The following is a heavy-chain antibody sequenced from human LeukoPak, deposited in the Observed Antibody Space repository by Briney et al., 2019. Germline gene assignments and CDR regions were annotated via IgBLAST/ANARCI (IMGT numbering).Heavy chain of an antibody. Sequence: ASVKVSCKASGYTFTSYDINWVRQAPGEGLEWMGWMNPNSGNTDYAQKFQGRVTITRNTSISTAYMELSSLRSEDTAVYYCASYFGNGDAFDIWGQGTMVTVSS. D-gene: IGHD4-23*01. CDR2: MNPNSGNT. CDR3: ASYFGNGDAFDI. CDR1: GYTFTSYD. V-gene: IGHV1-8*03. J-gene: IGHJ3*02.